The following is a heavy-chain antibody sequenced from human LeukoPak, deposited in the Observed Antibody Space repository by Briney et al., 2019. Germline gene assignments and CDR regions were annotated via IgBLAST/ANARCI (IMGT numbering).Heavy chain of an antibody. D-gene: IGHD3-22*01. CDR3: ARSYDYYDSSGYYYHDAFDI. V-gene: IGHV3-21*01. J-gene: IGHJ3*02. Sequence: PGGSLRLSCAASGFTFSSYSMNWVRQAPGKGLERVSSISSSSSYIYYADSVKGRFTISRDNAKNSLYLQMNSLRAEDTAVYYCARSYDYYDSSGYYYHDAFDIWGQGTMVTVSS. CDR1: GFTFSSYS. CDR2: ISSSSSYI.